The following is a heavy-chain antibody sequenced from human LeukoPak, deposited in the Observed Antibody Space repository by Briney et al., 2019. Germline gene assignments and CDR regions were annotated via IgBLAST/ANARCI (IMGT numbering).Heavy chain of an antibody. Sequence: SETLSLTCTVSGGSISSYSWSWIRQPAGKGLEWIGRLYTSGSTNYNPSLKSRVTISVDTSKNQFSLKLSSVTAADTAAYYCAREERCSGGSCYYFDYWGQGTLVTVSS. J-gene: IGHJ4*02. V-gene: IGHV4-4*07. CDR3: AREERCSGGSCYYFDY. D-gene: IGHD2-15*01. CDR1: GGSISSYS. CDR2: LYTSGST.